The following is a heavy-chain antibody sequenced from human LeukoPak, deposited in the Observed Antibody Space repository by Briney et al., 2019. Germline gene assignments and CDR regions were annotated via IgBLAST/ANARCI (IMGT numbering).Heavy chain of an antibody. CDR3: ARSLIGDSTVTPSGYYYYGMDV. Sequence: GGSLRLSCAASGFTVSSNYMSWVRQAPGKGLEWVSVIYSGGSTYYADSVKGRFTISRDNSKNTLYLQMNSLRAEDTAVYYCARSLIGDSTVTPSGYYYYGMDVWGQGTTVTVSS. D-gene: IGHD4-11*01. CDR2: IYSGGST. CDR1: GFTVSSNY. J-gene: IGHJ6*02. V-gene: IGHV3-53*01.